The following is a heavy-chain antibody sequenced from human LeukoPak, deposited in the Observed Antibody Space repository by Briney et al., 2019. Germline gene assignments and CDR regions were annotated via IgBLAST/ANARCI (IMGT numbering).Heavy chain of an antibody. Sequence: ASVTVSCKASVYTFTSYDINWVRQATGQALEWVGWMNPNSDNTSYAQKFQGRVTMTRNTSVSTAYMESRSLRSEDTAVYYCARMALAAAGKSLGYWGQGTLVTVSS. CDR3: ARMALAAAGKSLGY. CDR1: VYTFTSYD. V-gene: IGHV1-8*01. CDR2: MNPNSDNT. J-gene: IGHJ4*02. D-gene: IGHD6-13*01.